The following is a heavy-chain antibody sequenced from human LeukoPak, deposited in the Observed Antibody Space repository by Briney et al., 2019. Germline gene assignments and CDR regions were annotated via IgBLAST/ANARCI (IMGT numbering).Heavy chain of an antibody. CDR3: ARERNLEIAVAGTIFDY. J-gene: IGHJ4*02. V-gene: IGHV3-66*01. CDR1: GFTVSSKY. CDR2: IYSGGST. D-gene: IGHD6-19*01. Sequence: GGSLRLSCAAAGFTVSSKYMGWVRQAPGKGLEWVSVIYSGGSTYYADSVKGRFTISRDNSKNTLYLQMNSLRAEDTAVYYCARERNLEIAVAGTIFDYWGQGTLVTVSS.